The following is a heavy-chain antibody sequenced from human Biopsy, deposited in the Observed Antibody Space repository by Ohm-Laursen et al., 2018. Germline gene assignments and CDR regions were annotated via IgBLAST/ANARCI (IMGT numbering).Heavy chain of an antibody. CDR3: AKHGGLGDFWSGYPLAAFDI. CDR2: IYPGDSDT. Sequence: ESLRISCKGSGYSFTNYWIGWVRQMPGKGLEWMGLIYPGDSDTRYSQSFQGQVTISVDKSISTAYVQWNSLKASDTAMYYCAKHGGLGDFWSGYPLAAFDIWGQGTMVTVSS. V-gene: IGHV5-51*01. CDR1: GYSFTNYW. J-gene: IGHJ3*02. D-gene: IGHD3-3*01.